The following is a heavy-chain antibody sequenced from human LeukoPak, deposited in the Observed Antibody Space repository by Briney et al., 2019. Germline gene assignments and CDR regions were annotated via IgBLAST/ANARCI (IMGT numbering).Heavy chain of an antibody. J-gene: IGHJ4*02. CDR1: GYTFTSYE. D-gene: IGHD3-22*01. Sequence: GSSVKVSCKASGYTFTSYEINWVRQAAGQGLEGVGRMNPRNGNTGYVQRFRGRVTMTVRTSITTAYMALSSLRAEDTAVCYCAFYDSSGYYLDYWGQGTLVTVSS. V-gene: IGHV1-8*01. CDR3: AFYDSSGYYLDY. CDR2: MNPRNGNT.